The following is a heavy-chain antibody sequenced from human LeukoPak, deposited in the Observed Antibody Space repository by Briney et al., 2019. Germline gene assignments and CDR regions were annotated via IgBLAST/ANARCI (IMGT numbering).Heavy chain of an antibody. V-gene: IGHV1-46*01. J-gene: IGHJ4*02. CDR1: GYTFTSYY. CDR3: ARDGAAVAGRGGYFDY. Sequence: ASVKVSCKASGYTFTSYYMHWVRQAPGQGLEWMGIINPSGGSTSYAQKFQGRVTMTRDTSTSTVYMELSSLRSEDTAVYYCARDGAAVAGRGGYFDYWGQGTLVTVSS. CDR2: INPSGGST. D-gene: IGHD6-19*01.